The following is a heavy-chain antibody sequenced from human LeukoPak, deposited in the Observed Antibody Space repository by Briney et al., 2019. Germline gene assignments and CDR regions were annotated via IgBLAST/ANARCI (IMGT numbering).Heavy chain of an antibody. D-gene: IGHD3-10*01. Sequence: SETLSLTCTVSGGSISSSSYYWGWIRQPPGKGLEWIGSIYYSGSTYYNPSLKSRVTISVDTSKNQFSLKLSSVTAAGTAVYYCARSGSYYGEVFDYWGQGTLVTVSS. CDR3: ARSGSYYGEVFDY. J-gene: IGHJ4*02. CDR2: IYYSGST. V-gene: IGHV4-39*01. CDR1: GGSISSSSYY.